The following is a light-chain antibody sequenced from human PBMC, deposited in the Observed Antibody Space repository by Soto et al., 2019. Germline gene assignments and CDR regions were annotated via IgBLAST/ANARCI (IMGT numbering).Light chain of an antibody. CDR1: QSISTW. V-gene: IGKV1-5*03. J-gene: IGKJ1*01. CDR3: QQYRDYPWT. Sequence: DIPMTQSPSTLSASIGDRVTITCRASQSISTWLAWYQQKAGKAPNLLIYKASSLDSGVQPRFSGSGSGTEFTLTISSLQPDDFATYYCQQYRDYPWTFGQGTKVEIK. CDR2: KAS.